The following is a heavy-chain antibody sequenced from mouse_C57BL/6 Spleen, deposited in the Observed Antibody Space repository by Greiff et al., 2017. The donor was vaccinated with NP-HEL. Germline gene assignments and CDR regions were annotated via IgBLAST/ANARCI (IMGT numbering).Heavy chain of an antibody. J-gene: IGHJ1*03. Sequence: VQLQQPGAELVRPGTSVKLSCKASGYTFTSYGMHWVKQRPGQGLEWIGLIDPSDSYTNYNQKFKGKTTLAVDTTSSTAYMQLSSLTSEASAVYDSARGGRSYFAVWGKGTTVTVSS. CDR2: IDPSDSYT. V-gene: IGHV1-59*01. CDR1: GYTFTSYG. CDR3: ARGGRSYFAV.